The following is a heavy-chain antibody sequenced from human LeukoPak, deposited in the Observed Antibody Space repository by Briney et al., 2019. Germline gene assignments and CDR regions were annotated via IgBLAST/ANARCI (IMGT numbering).Heavy chain of an antibody. Sequence: GASVKVSCKASGHTFVSYGISWVRQAPGQGLEWMGWINPNSGGTNSAQKFQGRVTMTRDTSISTAYMELSRLTSDDTAVYYCARHPYSGSYHFDYWGQGTLVTVSS. V-gene: IGHV1-2*02. CDR1: GHTFVSYG. D-gene: IGHD1-26*01. CDR3: ARHPYSGSYHFDY. J-gene: IGHJ4*02. CDR2: INPNSGGT.